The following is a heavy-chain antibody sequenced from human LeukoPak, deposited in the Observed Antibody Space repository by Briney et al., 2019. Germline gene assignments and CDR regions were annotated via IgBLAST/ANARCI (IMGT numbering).Heavy chain of an antibody. D-gene: IGHD3-3*01. CDR3: ARGKYYDFWSGYYTSYYYGMDV. V-gene: IGHV4-34*01. J-gene: IGHJ6*02. CDR2: IYHSGST. Sequence: SETLSLTCAVYGGSFSGYYWSWIRQPPGKGLEWIGEIYHSGSTNYNPSLKSRVTISVDTSKNQFSLKLSSVTAADTAVYYCARGKYYDFWSGYYTSYYYGMDVWGQGTTVTVSS. CDR1: GGSFSGYY.